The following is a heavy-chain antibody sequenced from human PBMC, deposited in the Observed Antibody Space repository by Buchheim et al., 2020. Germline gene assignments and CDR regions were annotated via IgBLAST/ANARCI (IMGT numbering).Heavy chain of an antibody. J-gene: IGHJ4*02. CDR1: GFTFSSYG. D-gene: IGHD3-22*01. Sequence: QVQLVESGGGVVQPGRSLRLSCAASGFTFSSYGMHWVRQAPGKGLEWVAVISYDGSNKYYADSVKGRFTISRDNSKNPLYLQMNSLRAEDTAVYYCAKDPYYYDSSGYHPYFDYWGQGTL. CDR2: ISYDGSNK. V-gene: IGHV3-30*18. CDR3: AKDPYYYDSSGYHPYFDY.